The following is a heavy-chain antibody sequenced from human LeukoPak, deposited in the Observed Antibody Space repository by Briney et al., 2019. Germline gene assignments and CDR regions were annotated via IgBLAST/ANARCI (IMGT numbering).Heavy chain of an antibody. J-gene: IGHJ6*02. CDR3: AKSTGDYCSGGSCYDADYYGMDV. CDR2: IYYSGST. CDR1: GGSISSGGYY. V-gene: IGHV4-31*03. D-gene: IGHD2-15*01. Sequence: SETLSLTCTVSGGSISSGGYYWSWIRQHPGKGLEWIGYIYYSGSTYYNPSLKSRVTISVDTSKNQFSLKLSSVTAADTAVYYCAKSTGDYCSGGSCYDADYYGMDVWGQGTTVTVSS.